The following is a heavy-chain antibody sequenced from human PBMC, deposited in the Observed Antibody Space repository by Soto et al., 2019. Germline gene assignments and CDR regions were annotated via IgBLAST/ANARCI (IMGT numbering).Heavy chain of an antibody. CDR3: ARAHSSRNGTPTNYYYYYMDV. CDR2: IYYSGST. D-gene: IGHD6-13*01. J-gene: IGHJ6*03. Sequence: SETLSLTCTVSGGSISSYYWSWIRQPPGKGLEWIGYIYYSGSTNYNPSLKSRVTISVDTSKNQFSLKLSSVTAADTAVYYCARAHSSRNGTPTNYYYYYMDVWGKGTTVTVSS. V-gene: IGHV4-59*01. CDR1: GGSISSYY.